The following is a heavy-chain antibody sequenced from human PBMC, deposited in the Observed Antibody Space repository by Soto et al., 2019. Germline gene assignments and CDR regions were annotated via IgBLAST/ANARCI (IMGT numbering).Heavy chain of an antibody. Sequence: PSETLSLTCAVYGGSFSGYYWSWIRQPPGKGLEWIGEINHSGSTNYNPSLRSRVTISVDTSKNQFSLKLSSVTAADTAVYYCARVLSSTRYGDYMDVWGKGTTVTVSS. V-gene: IGHV4-34*01. CDR2: INHSGST. J-gene: IGHJ6*03. D-gene: IGHD2-2*01. CDR1: GGSFSGYY. CDR3: ARVLSSTRYGDYMDV.